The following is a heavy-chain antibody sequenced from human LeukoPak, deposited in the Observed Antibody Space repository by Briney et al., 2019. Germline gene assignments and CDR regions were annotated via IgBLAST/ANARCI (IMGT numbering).Heavy chain of an antibody. CDR3: ARGNSSNSDFWSGYYYYYYYYGMDV. D-gene: IGHD3-3*01. Sequence: SETLSLTCAVYGGSFSGYYWSWIRQPPGKGLEWIGEINHSGSTNYNPSLKSRVTISVDTSKNQFSLKLSSVTAADTAVYYCARGNSSNSDFWSGYYYYYYYYGMDVWGQGTTVTVSS. V-gene: IGHV4-34*01. J-gene: IGHJ6*02. CDR2: INHSGST. CDR1: GGSFSGYY.